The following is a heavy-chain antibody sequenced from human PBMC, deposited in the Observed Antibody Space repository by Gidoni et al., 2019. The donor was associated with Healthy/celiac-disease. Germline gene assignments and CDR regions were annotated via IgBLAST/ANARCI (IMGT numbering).Heavy chain of an antibody. J-gene: IGHJ4*02. Sequence: EVQLVESGGGLVQPGGSLRLSCAASGFTFSSYSMNWVRQAPGKGLEWVSYISSSSSTIYYADSVKGRFTISRDNAKNSPYLQMNSLRAEDTAVYYCARDLADEEFRRYYDSSGYYDYWGQGTLVTVSS. V-gene: IGHV3-48*01. CDR2: ISSSSSTI. CDR1: GFTFSSYS. CDR3: ARDLADEEFRRYYDSSGYYDY. D-gene: IGHD3-22*01.